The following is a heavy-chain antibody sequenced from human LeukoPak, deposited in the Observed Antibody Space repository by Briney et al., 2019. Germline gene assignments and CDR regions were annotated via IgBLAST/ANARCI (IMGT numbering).Heavy chain of an antibody. CDR3: ATDHPIYCSGGSCYKIPGV. CDR1: GYTLTELS. J-gene: IGHJ4*02. V-gene: IGHV1-24*01. CDR2: FDPEDGET. Sequence: ASVKVSCKVSGYTLTELSMHWVRQAPGKGFAWLGVFDPEDGETIYAQKCQGRVSMTEDTSTGTAYMELGSLRSEDTAVYYCATDHPIYCSGGSCYKIPGVWGQGTLVTVSS. D-gene: IGHD2-15*01.